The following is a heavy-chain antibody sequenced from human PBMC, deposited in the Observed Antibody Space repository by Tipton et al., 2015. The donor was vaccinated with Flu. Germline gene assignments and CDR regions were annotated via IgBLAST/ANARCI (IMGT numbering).Heavy chain of an antibody. Sequence: SLRLSCAASGFTFTSHWMHWIRQAPGKGLVWVSRIPPDGSGTTSRVLYADSVKGRFTISRDNAKNTVYLQMNSLRAEDTAVYYCARDKGGTDAFDFWGQGTLVTVSS. CDR3: ARDKGGTDAFDF. V-gene: IGHV3-74*03. CDR2: IPPDGSGT. J-gene: IGHJ3*01. CDR1: GFTFTSHW.